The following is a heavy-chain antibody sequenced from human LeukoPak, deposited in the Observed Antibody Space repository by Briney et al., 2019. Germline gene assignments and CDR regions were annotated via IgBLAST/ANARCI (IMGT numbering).Heavy chain of an antibody. D-gene: IGHD2-2*02. V-gene: IGHV3-23*01. CDR3: ARESRYCTNTRCYSTRRLPYFDS. Sequence: PGGSLRLSCAASGFTFSSYAMSWVRQSPGKGLEWLSTMSSGTGSTYHADSVKGRFTISRDNSRNTLFLQMDSLRAEDTAIYYCARESRYCTNTRCYSTRRLPYFDSWGQGSLVIVSS. CDR1: GFTFSSYA. CDR2: MSSGTGST. J-gene: IGHJ4*02.